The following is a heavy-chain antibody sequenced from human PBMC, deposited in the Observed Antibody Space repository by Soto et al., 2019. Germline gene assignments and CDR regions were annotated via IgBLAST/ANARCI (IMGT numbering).Heavy chain of an antibody. CDR3: AAYCGYQIGFMPDAFYI. D-gene: IGHD2-21*01. CDR2: IYPGDSDT. CDR1: GYSFTSYW. Sequence: GESLKISCKGSGYSFTSYWIGWVRQMPGKGLEWMGIIYPGDSDTRYSPSFQGQVTISADKSISTAYLQWSSLKASDTAMYYCAAYCGYQIGFMPDAFYIWGQGTMVTVS. V-gene: IGHV5-51*01. J-gene: IGHJ3*02.